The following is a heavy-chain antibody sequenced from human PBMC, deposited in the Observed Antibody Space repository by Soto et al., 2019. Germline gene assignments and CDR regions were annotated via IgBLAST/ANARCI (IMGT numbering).Heavy chain of an antibody. J-gene: IGHJ6*02. Sequence: ASVKVSCTASGYTFTSYGISWVRQAPGQRLEWMGWINAGNGNTKYSQKFQGRVTITRDTSASTAYMELSSLRSEDTAVYYCARDIRRRTYYSDSTAYSLNLFFYPMDVWGQGTTVTVSS. CDR1: GYTFTSYG. CDR2: INAGNGNT. CDR3: ARDIRRRTYYSDSTAYSLNLFFYPMDV. D-gene: IGHD3-22*01. V-gene: IGHV1-3*01.